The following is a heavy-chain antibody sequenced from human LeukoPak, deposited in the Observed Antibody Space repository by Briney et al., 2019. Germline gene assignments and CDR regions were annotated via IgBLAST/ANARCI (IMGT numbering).Heavy chain of an antibody. CDR1: GFTFTGYY. CDR2: INPNSGGT. V-gene: IGHV1-2*04. J-gene: IGHJ4*01. Sequence: ASVKVSCKASGFTFTGYYMHWVRQAPGQGLEWMGWINPNSGGTNYAQKFQGWVTMTRDTSISTAYMELSRLRSDDTAVYYCARDGHSGYDSFDYWGQGTLVTVSP. CDR3: ARDGHSGYDSFDY. D-gene: IGHD5-12*01.